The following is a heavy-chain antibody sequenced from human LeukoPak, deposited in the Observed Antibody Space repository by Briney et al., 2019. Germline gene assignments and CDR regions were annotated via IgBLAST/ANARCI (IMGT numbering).Heavy chain of an antibody. V-gene: IGHV4-39*07. CDR2: IYYSGST. CDR1: GGSISSSSYY. J-gene: IGHJ6*03. D-gene: IGHD3-16*01. CDR3: IWHLRENYYYYMDV. Sequence: PSETLSLTCTVSGGSISSSSYYWGWIRQPPGKGLEWIGSIYYSGSTYYNPSLKSRVTISVDTSKNQFSLKLSSATAADTAVYYCIWHLRENYYYYMDVWGKGTTVTVSS.